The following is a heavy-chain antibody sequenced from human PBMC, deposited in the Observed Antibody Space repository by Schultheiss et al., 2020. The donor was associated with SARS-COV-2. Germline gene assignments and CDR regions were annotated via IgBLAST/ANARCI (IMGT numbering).Heavy chain of an antibody. CDR3: ARSGHYGMDV. V-gene: IGHV1-69*06. J-gene: IGHJ6*02. CDR1: GGTFSSYA. D-gene: IGHD1-14*01. Sequence: SVKVSCKASGGTFSSYAISWVRQAPGQGLEWMGGIIPIFGTPNYAQKFQDRVTITADKSTSTAYMELSSLRSDDTAVYYCARSGHYGMDVWGQGTTVTGSS. CDR2: IIPIFGTP.